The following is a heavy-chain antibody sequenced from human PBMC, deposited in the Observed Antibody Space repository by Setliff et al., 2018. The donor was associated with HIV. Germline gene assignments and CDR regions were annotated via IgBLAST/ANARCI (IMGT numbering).Heavy chain of an antibody. CDR1: GYTFSTNA. V-gene: IGHV1-3*01. D-gene: IGHD6-19*01. CDR3: ARGSCSGCYLSDY. J-gene: IGHJ4*02. CDR2: INAGDDNT. Sequence: ASVKVSCKAFGYTFSTNAIRWVRKAPGQRLEWMGYINAGDDNTRYSEKFQGRVTITRDTSANTAYMELSSLRSEDTAVYYCARGSCSGCYLSDYWGLGTLVTVSS.